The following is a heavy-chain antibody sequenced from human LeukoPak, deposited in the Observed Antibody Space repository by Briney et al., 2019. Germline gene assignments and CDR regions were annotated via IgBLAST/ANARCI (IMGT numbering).Heavy chain of an antibody. Sequence: GGSLRLSCAASGFTFSSYAIHWVRQAPGKGLEWVADISYDGSNKYYADSVKGRFTISRDNSKNTLYLQMNSLRVEDRAVYYCARASVGWWHDRPYYMDVWGKGTTVTVSS. CDR3: ARASVGWWHDRPYYMDV. CDR2: ISYDGSNK. D-gene: IGHD2-8*02. J-gene: IGHJ6*03. CDR1: GFTFSSYA. V-gene: IGHV3-30*04.